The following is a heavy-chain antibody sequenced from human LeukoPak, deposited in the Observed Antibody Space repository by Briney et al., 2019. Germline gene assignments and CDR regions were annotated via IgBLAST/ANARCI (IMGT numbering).Heavy chain of an antibody. CDR2: IYYSGST. CDR3: AGRRGYYYDSSGSNEGAYGMDV. D-gene: IGHD3-22*01. V-gene: IGHV4-39*01. J-gene: IGHJ6*02. CDR1: GGSISSSSYY. Sequence: MSSETLSLTCTVSGGSISSSSYYWGWIRQPPGKGLEWIGSIYYSGSTYYNPSLKSRVTISVVTSKNQFSLKLSSVTAADTAVYYCAGRRGYYYDSSGSNEGAYGMDVWGQGTTVTVSS.